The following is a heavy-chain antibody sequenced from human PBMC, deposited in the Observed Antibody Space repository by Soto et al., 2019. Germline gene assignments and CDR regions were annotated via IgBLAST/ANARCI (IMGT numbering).Heavy chain of an antibody. CDR1: GGSINSDFYY. CDR3: ARQYHSSGYWFDC. J-gene: IGHJ4*02. CDR2: IYYSGST. V-gene: IGHV4-31*02. Sequence: PSETLSLTCTVSGGSINSDFYYWTWIRQHPGKGLEWLGYIYYSGSTYYNPSLKSRITMSLDTSKNQFSLKLSSVTAADTAVYYCARQYHSSGYWFDCWGQGTLVTVSS. D-gene: IGHD3-22*01.